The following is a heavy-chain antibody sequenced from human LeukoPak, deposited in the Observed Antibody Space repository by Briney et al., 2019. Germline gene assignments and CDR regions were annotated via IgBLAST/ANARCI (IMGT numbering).Heavy chain of an antibody. CDR1: GGTFSSYA. CDR2: ISAYNSNT. Sequence: ASVKVSCKASGGTFSSYAISWVRQAPGQGLEWMGWISAYNSNTNYAQKVQGRVTMTTDTSTSTAHMELRSLRSDDTAVYYCARDPRYYYGSGSYPTFDYWGQGILVTVSS. D-gene: IGHD3-10*01. V-gene: IGHV1-18*01. CDR3: ARDPRYYYGSGSYPTFDY. J-gene: IGHJ4*02.